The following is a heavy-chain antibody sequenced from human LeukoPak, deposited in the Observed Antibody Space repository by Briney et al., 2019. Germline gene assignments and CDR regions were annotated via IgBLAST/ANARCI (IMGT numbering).Heavy chain of an antibody. D-gene: IGHD6-13*01. J-gene: IGHJ4*02. CDR1: GGSISSSSYY. CDR3: ARHDLGGSSYDY. V-gene: IGHV4-39*01. CDR2: IYYSGST. Sequence: SEALSLTCTVSGGSISSSSYYWGWIRQPPGTGLEWIGSIYYSGSTYYNPSLKSRVTISVDTSKNQFSLKLSSVTAADTAVYYCARHDLGGSSYDYWGQGTLVTVSS.